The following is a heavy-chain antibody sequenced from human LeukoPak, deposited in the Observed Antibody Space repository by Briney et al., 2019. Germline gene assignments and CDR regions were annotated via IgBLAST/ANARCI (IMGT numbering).Heavy chain of an antibody. CDR2: INPNSGGT. Sequence: ASVKVSCKTSGYTFTGYYMHWVRQAPGHGLEWMGWINPNSGGTNYAQKFQGRVTMTRDTSISTAYMELSRLRFDDTAMYYCARVVAGLSKLNYYYYVDVWGEGTTVTVSS. V-gene: IGHV1-2*02. J-gene: IGHJ6*03. CDR1: GYTFTGYY. D-gene: IGHD1-1*01. CDR3: ARVVAGLSKLNYYYYVDV.